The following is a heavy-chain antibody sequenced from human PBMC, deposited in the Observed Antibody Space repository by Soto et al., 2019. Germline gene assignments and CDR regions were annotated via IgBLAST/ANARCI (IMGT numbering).Heavy chain of an antibody. J-gene: IGHJ4*02. D-gene: IGHD6-13*01. V-gene: IGHV3-21*01. Sequence: EVQLVESGGGLVKPGGSLRLSCAASGFTFSSYSMNWVRQAPGKGLEWVSSISSSSSYIYYADSVKGRFTISRDNAKNSLYLQMNSLRAEDTAVYYCARGISGGIAAASRDYWGQGTLVTVSS. CDR3: ARGISGGIAAASRDY. CDR1: GFTFSSYS. CDR2: ISSSSSYI.